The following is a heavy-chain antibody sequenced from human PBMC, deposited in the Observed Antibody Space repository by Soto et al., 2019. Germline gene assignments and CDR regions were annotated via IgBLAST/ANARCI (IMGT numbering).Heavy chain of an antibody. V-gene: IGHV3-23*01. CDR3: AKGRSYYYYGVDV. CDR1: GFTFSSHA. CDR2: ISGGGDNT. J-gene: IGHJ6*02. Sequence: GGSLRLSCAASGFTFSSHAMSWVRQAPGKGLEWVSAISGGGDNTYYAESVKGRFTISRDNSKSTLYLQMNSLRAEDTALYYCAKGRSYYYYGVDVWGQGTTVTVSS.